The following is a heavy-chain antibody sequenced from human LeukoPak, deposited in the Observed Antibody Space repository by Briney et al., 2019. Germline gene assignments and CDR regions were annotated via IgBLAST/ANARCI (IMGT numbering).Heavy chain of an antibody. CDR3: TKDPNGDYVGAFDP. CDR2: VSAGGNT. V-gene: IGHV3-23*01. D-gene: IGHD4-17*01. CDR1: GFTFSTHA. Sequence: GGSLRLSCAASGFTFSTHAMSWVRQAPGKGLEWVSAVSAGGNTYYTDSVRGRFTISRDNSKETLYLQMNSLRAEDTAVYYCTKDPNGDYVGAFDPWGQGTLVTVSS. J-gene: IGHJ5*02.